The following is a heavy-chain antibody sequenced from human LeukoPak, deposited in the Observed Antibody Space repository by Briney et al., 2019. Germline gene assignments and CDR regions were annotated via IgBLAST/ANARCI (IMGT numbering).Heavy chain of an antibody. CDR3: ARDITIFGVVSPYYYYMDV. J-gene: IGHJ6*03. CDR1: GGSIDSGNNY. D-gene: IGHD3-3*01. CDR2: ISYSGST. Sequence: SETLSLTCTVSGGSIDSGNNYWSWIRQPPGKGLEWIGYISYSGSTYYNPSLKSRVTISVDTSNNQFSLRLSSVTAADTAVYYCARDITIFGVVSPYYYYMDVWGKGTTVTVSS. V-gene: IGHV4-30-4*01.